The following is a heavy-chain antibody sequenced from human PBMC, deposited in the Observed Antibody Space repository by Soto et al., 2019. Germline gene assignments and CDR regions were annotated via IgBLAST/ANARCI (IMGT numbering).Heavy chain of an antibody. J-gene: IGHJ6*02. CDR2: VSGSGDDT. CDR1: GSPFSTYA. Sequence: EVQLLESGGGLVQPGASLRLSCAASGSPFSTYALTWVRQAPGKGLEWVSTVSGSGDDTYYADSVERRFSVSRDNSKNTLFLQMNSLRADATALYYCAKDPYFDILTACYNDYYHYGMDVWGQWTTVTVSS. V-gene: IGHV3-23*01. CDR3: AKDPYFDILTACYNDYYHYGMDV. D-gene: IGHD3-9*01.